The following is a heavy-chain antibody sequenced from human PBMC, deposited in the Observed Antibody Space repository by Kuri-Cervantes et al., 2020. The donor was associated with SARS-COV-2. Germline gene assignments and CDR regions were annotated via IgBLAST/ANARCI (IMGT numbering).Heavy chain of an antibody. Sequence: ASVKVSCKASGYTFTSYDINWVRQATGQGLEWMGWMNPNSGNTGYAQKFQGRVTMTRNTSISTAYMELSSLRSEDTAVYYCARTVTRLQQYYFDYWGQGTLVTVSS. J-gene: IGHJ4*02. CDR3: ARTVTRLQQYYFDY. CDR2: MNPNSGNT. CDR1: GYTFTSYD. V-gene: IGHV1-8*01. D-gene: IGHD4-17*01.